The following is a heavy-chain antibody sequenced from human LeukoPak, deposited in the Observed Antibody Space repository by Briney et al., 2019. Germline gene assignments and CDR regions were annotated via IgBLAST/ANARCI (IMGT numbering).Heavy chain of an antibody. Sequence: NPSETLSLTCAVYGESFSGYYWSWTRQPPGKGLEWIGEINHSGSTNYNPSLKSRVTISVDTSKNHFSLKLSSVTAADTAVYYCAREYPKGGSYRFDPWGQGTLVTVSS. J-gene: IGHJ5*02. CDR2: INHSGST. V-gene: IGHV4-34*01. CDR1: GESFSGYY. CDR3: AREYPKGGSYRFDP. D-gene: IGHD1-26*01.